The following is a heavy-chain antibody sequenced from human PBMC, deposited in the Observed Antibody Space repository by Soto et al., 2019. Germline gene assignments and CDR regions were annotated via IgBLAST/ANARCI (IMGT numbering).Heavy chain of an antibody. J-gene: IGHJ6*02. Sequence: ASVKVSCKVSGYTLTELSMHWVRQAPGKGLEWMGGFDPEDGETIYAQKFQGRVTMTEDTSTDTAYMELSSLRSEDTAVYYCATVGNYDFWSGYYPNYYYYGVDVWGQGTTVTVSS. V-gene: IGHV1-24*01. D-gene: IGHD3-3*01. CDR2: FDPEDGET. CDR1: GYTLTELS. CDR3: ATVGNYDFWSGYYPNYYYYGVDV.